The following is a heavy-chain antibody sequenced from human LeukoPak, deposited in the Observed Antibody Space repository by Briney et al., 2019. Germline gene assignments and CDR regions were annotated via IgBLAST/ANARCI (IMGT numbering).Heavy chain of an antibody. CDR1: GGSFSGYY. CDR3: ARSWDSSSWYFWFDP. CDR2: INHSGST. D-gene: IGHD6-13*01. J-gene: IGHJ5*02. V-gene: IGHV4-34*01. Sequence: SETLSLTCAVYGGSFSGYYWSWIRQPPGKGLEWIGEINHSGSTNYNPSLKSRVTISVATSKNQFSLKLSSVTAADTAVYYCARSWDSSSWYFWFDPWGQGTLVTVSS.